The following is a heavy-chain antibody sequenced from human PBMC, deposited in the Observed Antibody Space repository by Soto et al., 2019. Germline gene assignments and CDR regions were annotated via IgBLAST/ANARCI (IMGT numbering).Heavy chain of an antibody. D-gene: IGHD3-22*01. CDR3: ARGYYHDTSGPFSDAFDI. Sequence: GGSLRLSFAASGFTFSRDSMNLVRQAPGEGAEWVSYMSSGGSTIYYADSVKGRFTISRDNVKKSLYLQMISLRAEDTAMYYCARGYYHDTSGPFSDAFDIWGQGTMVTVSS. V-gene: IGHV3-48*04. CDR2: MSSGGSTI. J-gene: IGHJ3*02. CDR1: GFTFSRDS.